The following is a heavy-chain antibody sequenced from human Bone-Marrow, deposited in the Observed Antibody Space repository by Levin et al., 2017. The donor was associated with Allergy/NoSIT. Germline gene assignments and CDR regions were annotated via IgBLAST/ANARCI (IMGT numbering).Heavy chain of an antibody. Sequence: GGSLRLSCGASGFAFSMYAMTWVRQSPEKGLEWVSGISGGGDSTYYADSVKGRFTISRDNSKNTLYLQMRSLRVEDTALYYCAKDRPPYSGGWYHVDYWGQGTLVTVSS. J-gene: IGHJ4*02. CDR2: ISGGGDST. CDR1: GFAFSMYA. V-gene: IGHV3-23*01. D-gene: IGHD6-19*01. CDR3: AKDRPPYSGGWYHVDY.